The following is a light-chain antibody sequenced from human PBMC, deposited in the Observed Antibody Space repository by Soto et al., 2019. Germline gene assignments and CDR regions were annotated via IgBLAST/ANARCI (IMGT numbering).Light chain of an antibody. J-gene: IGKJ5*01. V-gene: IGKV3-11*01. CDR2: DAS. Sequence: EIVMTQSPATLSVSPGERATLSCRASQSVSSYLAWYQQKPGQAPRLLIYDASNRATGIPARFSGRGSGTEFTLTISSLETEDFAVYYCQQRSNWLITFGQGTRLEIK. CDR3: QQRSNWLIT. CDR1: QSVSSY.